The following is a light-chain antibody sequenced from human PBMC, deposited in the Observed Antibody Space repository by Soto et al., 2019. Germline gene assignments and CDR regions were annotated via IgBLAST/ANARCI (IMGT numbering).Light chain of an antibody. J-gene: IGKJ3*01. CDR2: GAS. CDR1: QTVSSSY. Sequence: ELVLTQSPGTLSLSPGERATLSCKASQTVSSSYLAWYQQKPGQAPRLLIYGASNRATGIPDRFSGSESGTVFTLTISRLEPEDFAVYYCQHYGTSPLFTFGPGTKVDIK. CDR3: QHYGTSPLFT. V-gene: IGKV3-20*01.